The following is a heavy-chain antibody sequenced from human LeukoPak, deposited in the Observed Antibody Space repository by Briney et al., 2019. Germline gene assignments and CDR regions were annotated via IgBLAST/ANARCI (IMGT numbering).Heavy chain of an antibody. CDR1: GGSISSGGYS. Sequence: SETLSLTCAVSGGSISSGGYSWSWIRQPPGKGLEWIGYIYHSGSTYYNPSLKSRVTISVDTSKNQFSLKLSSVTAADTAVYYCARDRGGNYYYGMDVWGQGTTVTVSS. CDR2: IYHSGST. J-gene: IGHJ6*02. CDR3: ARDRGGNYYYGMDV. D-gene: IGHD3-16*01. V-gene: IGHV4-30-2*01.